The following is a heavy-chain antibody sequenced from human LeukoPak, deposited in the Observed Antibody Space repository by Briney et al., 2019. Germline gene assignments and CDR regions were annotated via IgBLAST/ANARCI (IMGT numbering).Heavy chain of an antibody. Sequence: SETLSLTCAVYGGPFSGYYWSWIRQSPAKGLEWIGEINHSGSTNYNPSLKSRVTISVDTSKNQFSLKLSSVTAADTAVYYCARGRASYDFWSGYLFDYWGQGTLVTVSS. CDR2: INHSGST. V-gene: IGHV4-34*01. J-gene: IGHJ4*02. CDR3: ARGRASYDFWSGYLFDY. CDR1: GGPFSGYY. D-gene: IGHD3-3*01.